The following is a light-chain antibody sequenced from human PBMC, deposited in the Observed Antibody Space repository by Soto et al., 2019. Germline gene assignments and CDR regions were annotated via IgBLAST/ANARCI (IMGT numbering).Light chain of an antibody. CDR1: QGIGVY. CDR3: QKYNNAPLT. Sequence: DIQMTQSPSSLSASLGDRVTITCRASQGIGVYLAWFQQKPGNVPRLLIYAASTLQSGVPSRFSGSGSGTDFTLTISSLQPEDVATYYCQKYNNAPLTFGGGTKVEIK. CDR2: AAS. V-gene: IGKV1-27*01. J-gene: IGKJ4*01.